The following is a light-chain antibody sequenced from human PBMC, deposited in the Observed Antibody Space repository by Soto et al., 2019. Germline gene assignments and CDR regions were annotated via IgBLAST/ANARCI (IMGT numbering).Light chain of an antibody. V-gene: IGKV3-15*01. J-gene: IGKJ5*01. CDR3: QQYNYWPPIT. CDR2: GAS. Sequence: EIVMTQSPAALSVSPGERATLSCRASQSVSSNLAWYQQKPGQAPRLLIYGASTRATGIPARFSGSGSGTEFTLTIGSLQSEDFAVYYCQQYNYWPPITFGQGTRLEIE. CDR1: QSVSSN.